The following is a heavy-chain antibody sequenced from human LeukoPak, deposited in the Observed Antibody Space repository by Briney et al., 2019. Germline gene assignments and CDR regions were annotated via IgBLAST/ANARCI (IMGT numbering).Heavy chain of an antibody. CDR2: ISSNSDNI. Sequence: GGSLRLSCAASGFTFDDYAMHWVRQAPGKVLEWVSGISSNSDNIGYADSVKGRFTISRDNAKNSLYLQMNSLRADDMALYYCAKAHYCIRTSCCLDYWGQGALVTVSS. CDR3: AKAHYCIRTSCCLDY. D-gene: IGHD2-2*01. J-gene: IGHJ4*02. V-gene: IGHV3-9*03. CDR1: GFTFDDYA.